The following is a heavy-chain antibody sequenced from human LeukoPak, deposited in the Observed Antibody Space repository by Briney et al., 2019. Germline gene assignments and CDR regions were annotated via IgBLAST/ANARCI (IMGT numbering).Heavy chain of an antibody. Sequence: GESLKISCKASGYGFSTYWISWVRQMPGKGLEWMGKINPSDSYTNYSPSFEGHVTISADRSTSTAYLQWTSLQVSDTALYCCARHLYSISSFDSWGQGTLVIVSS. CDR3: ARHLYSISSFDS. CDR2: INPSDSYT. V-gene: IGHV5-10-1*01. J-gene: IGHJ5*01. CDR1: GYGFSTYW. D-gene: IGHD6-13*01.